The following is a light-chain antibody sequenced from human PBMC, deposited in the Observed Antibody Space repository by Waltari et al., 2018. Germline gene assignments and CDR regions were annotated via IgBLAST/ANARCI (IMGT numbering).Light chain of an antibody. CDR1: TSNIGDNT. CDR3: AAWDDSLNGHV. J-gene: IGLJ6*01. Sequence: QSVLTQPPSASGTPGQRVTISCSGSTSNIGDNTVYWYQQIPGMAPKLLIYSSYQRPSGVPDRFSGARSGTSASLAISGLQSADEADYYCAAWDDSLNGHVFGSGTKVTVL. V-gene: IGLV1-44*01. CDR2: SSY.